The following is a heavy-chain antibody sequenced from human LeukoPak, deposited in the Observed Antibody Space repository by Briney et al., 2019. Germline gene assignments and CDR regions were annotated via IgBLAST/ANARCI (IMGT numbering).Heavy chain of an antibody. CDR3: ATQPRYYYDSSG. V-gene: IGHV3-21*01. D-gene: IGHD3-22*01. Sequence: SGGSLRLSSAASGFTFSSYSMNWVRQAPGKGLEWVASISSSSSYIYYADSVKGRFTISRDNAKNSLYLQMNSLRAEATAVYYSATQPRYYYDSSGWGQGTLVTVSS. CDR2: ISSSSSYI. CDR1: GFTFSSYS. J-gene: IGHJ4*02.